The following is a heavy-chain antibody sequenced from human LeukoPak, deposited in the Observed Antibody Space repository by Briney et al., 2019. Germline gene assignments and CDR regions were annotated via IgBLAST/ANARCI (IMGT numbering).Heavy chain of an antibody. D-gene: IGHD1-26*01. CDR2: ISGSGDNT. J-gene: IGHJ4*02. CDR1: GFTFSSYA. Sequence: PGGSLRLSCAASGFTFSSYAMTWVREAPGKGLGWVSSISGSGDNTYYADSVKGRFTISRDNSKNTLYLQMNSLRAEDTAVYYCAKAISGSNAVADYWGQGTLVTVSS. CDR3: AKAISGSNAVADY. V-gene: IGHV3-23*01.